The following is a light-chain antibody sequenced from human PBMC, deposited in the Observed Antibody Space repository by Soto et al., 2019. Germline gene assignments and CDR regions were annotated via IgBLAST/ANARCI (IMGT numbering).Light chain of an antibody. CDR2: KAS. J-gene: IGKJ1*01. CDR1: KSISSW. Sequence: DIQMTQSPSTLSASVGDRVTITCRASKSISSWLAWYQQKPGKAPKLLIHKASSLQSGVPSRFSGSGSGTEFTLTSSSLDPDDFATYYCQQYNGYGRFGQGTKVDIK. V-gene: IGKV1-5*03. CDR3: QQYNGYGR.